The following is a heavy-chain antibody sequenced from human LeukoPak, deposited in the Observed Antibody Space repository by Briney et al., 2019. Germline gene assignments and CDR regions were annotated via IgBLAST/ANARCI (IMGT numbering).Heavy chain of an antibody. Sequence: SETLSLTFTVSGGYISPYYWCWIRQPPGKRLEWLACIDYSASTNYNPTLKSRVTISVDTFKSQFALKLSSVTAGDTAVYYCARDSRRELLHAFDIWGQGKMVTVS. CDR1: GGYISPYY. CDR3: ARDSRRELLHAFDI. V-gene: IGHV4-59*01. CDR2: IDYSAST. D-gene: IGHD1-26*01. J-gene: IGHJ3*02.